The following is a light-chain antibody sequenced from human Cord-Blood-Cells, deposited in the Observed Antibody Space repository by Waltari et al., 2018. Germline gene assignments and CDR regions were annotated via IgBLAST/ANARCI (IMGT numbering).Light chain of an antibody. CDR3: SSYTSSSTLV. J-gene: IGLJ3*02. CDR2: DVS. CDR1: SSDVGGYNY. V-gene: IGLV2-14*01. Sequence: QSALPQPASVSGSPGQSITISCTGTSSDVGGYNYVSWYQQHPGKAPKLMIYDVSKRPSGVSNRFSGSKSGNTASLTISGLQAEDEADYYCSSYTSSSTLVFGGGT.